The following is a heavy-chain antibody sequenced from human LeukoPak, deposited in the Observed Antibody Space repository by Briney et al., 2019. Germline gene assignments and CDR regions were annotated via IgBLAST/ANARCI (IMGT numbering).Heavy chain of an antibody. Sequence: PGGSLRLSCAASGFTVSAYAMAWVRQAPGKGLEWVANIKQDGSEKNYVDSVKGRFIISRDNAKNSLYLQMNTLRADDTAVYYCARDGFGTGSNWGQGTLVTVSS. D-gene: IGHD3-16*01. CDR3: ARDGFGTGSN. V-gene: IGHV3-7*03. J-gene: IGHJ4*02. CDR1: GFTVSAYA. CDR2: IKQDGSEK.